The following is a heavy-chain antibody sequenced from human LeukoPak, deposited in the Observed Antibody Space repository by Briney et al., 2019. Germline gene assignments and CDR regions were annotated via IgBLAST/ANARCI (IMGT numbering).Heavy chain of an antibody. Sequence: ASVKVSCKASGYTFTGYYMHWVRQAPGQGLEWMGWINPNSGGTNYAQKFQGWVTMTRDTSISTAYMELSRLRSDDTAVYYCAGELVVVPAYYYGMDVWGQGTTVTVSS. CDR1: GYTFTGYY. CDR3: AGELVVVPAYYYGMDV. V-gene: IGHV1-2*04. J-gene: IGHJ6*02. CDR2: INPNSGGT. D-gene: IGHD2-2*01.